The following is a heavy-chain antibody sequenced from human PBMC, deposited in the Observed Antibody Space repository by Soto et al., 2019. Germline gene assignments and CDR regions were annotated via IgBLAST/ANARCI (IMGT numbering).Heavy chain of an antibody. D-gene: IGHD3-10*01. J-gene: IGHJ5*02. V-gene: IGHV1-18*01. CDR3: AGGGVGSPSGWFAP. Sequence: QVQRVQSGAEVKKPGASVTVSCKASGYIFTSYAVSWVRQAPGHGLEWMGWITAYNGNTNYAQNLQGRVTMTTDASMPTDSMELGSLTAGDKAVYYWAGGGVGSPSGWFAPWGQGTQDIVSS. CDR2: ITAYNGNT. CDR1: GYIFTSYA.